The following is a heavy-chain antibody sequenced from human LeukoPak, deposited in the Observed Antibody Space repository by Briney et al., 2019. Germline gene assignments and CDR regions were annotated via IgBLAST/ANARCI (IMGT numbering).Heavy chain of an antibody. V-gene: IGHV3-43*02. CDR1: GFMFHDYA. J-gene: IGHJ4*02. CDR3: ARESESSGWYDY. Sequence: GGALELSCSGPGFMFHDYAIPWVRQAPGKGLEWVFPFSLDGGSTFYADSVKGRFTISRDNSKNSLSLQMNSLRSDDTALYYCARESESSGWYDYWGQGTLVTVSS. CDR2: FSLDGGST. D-gene: IGHD6-19*01.